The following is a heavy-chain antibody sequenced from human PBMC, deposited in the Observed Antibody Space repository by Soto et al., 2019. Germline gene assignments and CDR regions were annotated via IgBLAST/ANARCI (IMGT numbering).Heavy chain of an antibody. CDR3: ASLGYSGYEHFDY. CDR2: ISSSSSTI. D-gene: IGHD5-12*01. J-gene: IGHJ4*02. V-gene: IGHV3-48*01. CDR1: GFTFSSYS. Sequence: EVQLVESGGGLVQPGGSLRLSCAASGFTFSSYSMNWVRQAPGKGLEWVSYISSSSSTIYYADSVKGRFTISRDNAKNSLYRQMNSRRAEDTAVYYCASLGYSGYEHFDYWGQGTLVTVSS.